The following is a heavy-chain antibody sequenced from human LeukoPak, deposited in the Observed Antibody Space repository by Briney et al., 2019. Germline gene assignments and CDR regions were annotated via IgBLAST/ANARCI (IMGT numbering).Heavy chain of an antibody. Sequence: PGGSLRLSCVVSGFSVSNNYVSWVRQAPGKGLEWVSVIYSGNTIKYADPVKGRFTISRDNSKNTVYLQMSSLRAEDTALYYCATIGTGDYRDDSWGQGTLVTVSS. CDR1: GFSVSNNY. CDR3: ATIGTGDYRDDS. CDR2: IYSGNTI. V-gene: IGHV3-66*01. D-gene: IGHD3/OR15-3a*01. J-gene: IGHJ5*01.